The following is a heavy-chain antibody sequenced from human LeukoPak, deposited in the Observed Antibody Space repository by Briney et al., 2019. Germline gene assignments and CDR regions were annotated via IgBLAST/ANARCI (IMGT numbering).Heavy chain of an antibody. V-gene: IGHV3-21*01. CDR1: GFTFSSYA. Sequence: GGSLRLSCVVSGFTFSSYAMSWVRQAPGEGLEWVSSISSSSSYIYYADSVKGRFTISRHNAKNSLFLQMNSLRAEDSAVYYCARDGSGYSDPVDYWGQGTLVTVSS. J-gene: IGHJ4*02. CDR2: ISSSSSYI. CDR3: ARDGSGYSDPVDY. D-gene: IGHD3-22*01.